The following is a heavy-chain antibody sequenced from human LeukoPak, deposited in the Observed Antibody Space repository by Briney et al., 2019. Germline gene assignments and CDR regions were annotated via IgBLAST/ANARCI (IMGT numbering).Heavy chain of an antibody. Sequence: GASVKVSCKASGYTFTSYDINWVRQATGQGLEWMGWMNPNSGNTGYAQKFQGRVTVTRNTSISTAYMELSSLRSEDTAVYYCARGFRYYYDSSGYYQSNYGMDAWGQGTTVTVSS. CDR1: GYTFTSYD. CDR2: MNPNSGNT. V-gene: IGHV1-8*01. D-gene: IGHD3-22*01. CDR3: ARGFRYYYDSSGYYQSNYGMDA. J-gene: IGHJ6*02.